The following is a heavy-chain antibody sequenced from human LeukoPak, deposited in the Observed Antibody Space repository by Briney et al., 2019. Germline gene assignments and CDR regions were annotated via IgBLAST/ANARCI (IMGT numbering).Heavy chain of an antibody. V-gene: IGHV3-21*01. CDR1: GFTFTIYS. J-gene: IGHJ4*01. Sequence: GGSLRLSCEASGFTFTIYSMTWVRQAPGKGLEWVSIISSGSSAIFSADALKGRFTISRDDAKNLLYLDMNSLRAEDTAVYYCARGHTAVTRHFDFWGQGTLVTVSS. CDR3: ARGHTAVTRHFDF. D-gene: IGHD4-17*01. CDR2: ISSGSSAI.